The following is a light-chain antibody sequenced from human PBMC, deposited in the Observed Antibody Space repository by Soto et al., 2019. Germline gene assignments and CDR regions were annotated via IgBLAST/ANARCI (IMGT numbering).Light chain of an antibody. V-gene: IGKV3-15*01. CDR2: STS. CDR3: QQYNNWPRT. Sequence: EIVMTQSPATLSVSPGERATLSCRATQSVTSNLAWYQQKPGQAPRLLIYSTSTRATGIPTRFSGRGSGTDFTLTISSLQSEDFAVYYCQQYNNWPRTFGRGTKVDIK. J-gene: IGKJ1*01. CDR1: QSVTSN.